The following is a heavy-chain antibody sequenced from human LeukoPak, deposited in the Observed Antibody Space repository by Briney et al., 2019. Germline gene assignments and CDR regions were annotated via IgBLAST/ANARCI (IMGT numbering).Heavy chain of an antibody. Sequence: GGSLRLSCAASGFTFSSNSMNWDRQAPGKGLEGVSYISSSSSTIYYADSVKGRFTISRDNAKNSLYLQMNSLRDEDTAVYYCARYSEYGWLLPDYYGLDVWGQGTTVTVSS. CDR3: ARYSEYGWLLPDYYGLDV. CDR2: ISSSSSTI. CDR1: GFTFSSNS. J-gene: IGHJ6*02. V-gene: IGHV3-48*02. D-gene: IGHD3-22*01.